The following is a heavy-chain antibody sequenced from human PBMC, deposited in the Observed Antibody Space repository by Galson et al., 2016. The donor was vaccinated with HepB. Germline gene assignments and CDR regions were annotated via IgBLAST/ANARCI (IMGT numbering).Heavy chain of an antibody. J-gene: IGHJ4*02. V-gene: IGHV3-74*01. CDR3: ARGLGVETNHGIDY. CDR1: GFTFSSYS. Sequence: SLRLSCAASGFTFSSYSMNWVRQAPGKRLVWVSHINSDGNNKNYADSAKGRFTISRDNAKNTLFLQMSSLRAEDTAVYYCARGLGVETNHGIDYWGQGILVTVSS. D-gene: IGHD4-23*01. CDR2: INSDGNNK.